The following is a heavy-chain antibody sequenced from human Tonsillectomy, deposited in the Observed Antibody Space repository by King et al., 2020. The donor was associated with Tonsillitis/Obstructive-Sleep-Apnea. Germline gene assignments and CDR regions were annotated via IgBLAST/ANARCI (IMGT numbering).Heavy chain of an antibody. D-gene: IGHD1-26*01. Sequence: QLQESGPGLVRPSETLSLTCIVSGGSISNSGYDWGWIRQSPGKGLEWIGKIYYRGNTNYNPSLQSRVSISVDTSKNQFSLKFNSVTAADTAVYYCARVIPRGRFEGSRLDPGGQGTLVTVSS. V-gene: IGHV4-39*07. J-gene: IGHJ5*02. CDR1: GGSISNSGYD. CDR3: ARVIPRGRFEGSRLDP. CDR2: IYYRGNT.